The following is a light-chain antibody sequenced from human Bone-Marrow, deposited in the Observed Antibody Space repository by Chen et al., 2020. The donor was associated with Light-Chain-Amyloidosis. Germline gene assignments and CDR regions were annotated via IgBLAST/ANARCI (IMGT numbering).Light chain of an antibody. J-gene: IGLJ2*01. CDR2: EVT. CDR3: CSYAGLYTLV. CDR1: SRRVGNYNL. V-gene: IGLV2-23*02. Sequence: QSALTQPATVSWSPGQSITLSCPGTSRRVGNYNLVCWYQQHPGKAPKLIVYEVTRRPSGVSTRFSGSKSGNTASLTISGLQAEDEAHYYCCSYAGLYTLVFGGGTKLSVV.